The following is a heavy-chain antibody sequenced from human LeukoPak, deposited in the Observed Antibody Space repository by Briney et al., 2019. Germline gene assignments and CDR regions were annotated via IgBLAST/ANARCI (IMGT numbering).Heavy chain of an antibody. CDR2: ISGSGGST. V-gene: IGHV3-23*01. CDR3: AKLIVVVVAATGYFDY. D-gene: IGHD2-15*01. J-gene: IGHJ4*02. Sequence: PGGSLRLSCAASGFTFSSYGMSWVRQAPGKGLEWVSAISGSGGSTYYADSVKGRFTISRDNSKNTLCLQMNSLRAEDTAVYYCAKLIVVVVAATGYFDYWGQGTLVTVSS. CDR1: GFTFSSYG.